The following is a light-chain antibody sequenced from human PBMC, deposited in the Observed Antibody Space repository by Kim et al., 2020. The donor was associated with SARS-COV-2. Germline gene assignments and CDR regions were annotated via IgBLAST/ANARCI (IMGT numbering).Light chain of an antibody. CDR2: AVS. CDR1: QSVSTS. J-gene: IGKJ2*03. Sequence: SSSVGNRVTIACRASQSVSTSLNWDQQQPGKAPKLLIYAVSSLQSGVPSRFSGSGSGTDFTLTISSLQPEDFAIYYCQQSHGFPYSFGQGTKLEI. V-gene: IGKV1-39*01. CDR3: QQSHGFPYS.